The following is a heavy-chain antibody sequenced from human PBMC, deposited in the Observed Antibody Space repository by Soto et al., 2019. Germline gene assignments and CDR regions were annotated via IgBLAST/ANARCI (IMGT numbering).Heavy chain of an antibody. J-gene: IGHJ4*02. Sequence: PGGSLRLSCAASGFTFSTTWMSWVRQAPGKGLEWVGHIKSKGDGGTIDYAAPVKGRFTVSRDDSKNTLYLQMNSLQTEDTAVYYCPTLLRSNDYWGQGTLVTVSS. D-gene: IGHD3-3*01. CDR3: PTLLRSNDY. CDR1: GFTFSTTW. V-gene: IGHV3-15*07. CDR2: IKSKGDGGTI.